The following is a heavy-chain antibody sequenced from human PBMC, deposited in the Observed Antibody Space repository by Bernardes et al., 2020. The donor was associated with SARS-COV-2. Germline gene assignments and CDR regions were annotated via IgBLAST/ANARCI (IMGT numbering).Heavy chain of an antibody. CDR3: AREREPGGCSGGSCYLNYYYYYMDV. J-gene: IGHJ6*03. V-gene: IGHV3-23*01. Sequence: GGSLRLSCAASGFTFSSYAMSWVRQAPGKGLEWVSVISGSGGSTYYADSVKGRFTISRDNAKNSLYLQMNSLRAEDTAVYYCAREREPGGCSGGSCYLNYYYYYMDVWGKGTTVTVSS. CDR2: ISGSGGST. D-gene: IGHD2-15*01. CDR1: GFTFSSYA.